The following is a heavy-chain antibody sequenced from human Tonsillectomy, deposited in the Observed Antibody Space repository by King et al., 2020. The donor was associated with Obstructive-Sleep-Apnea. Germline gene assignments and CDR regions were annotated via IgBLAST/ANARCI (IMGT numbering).Heavy chain of an antibody. CDR3: ARVNYDILTGYFLDY. CDR2: IYYSGST. CDR1: GGSISSGGYY. Sequence: VQLQESGPGLVKPSQTLSLTCTVSGGSISSGGYYWSWIRQHPGKGLEWIGDIYYSGSTYYNPSLKSRVTISVDTSKNQFSLKLSSVTAADTAVYYCARVNYDILTGYFLDYWGQGTLVTVSS. J-gene: IGHJ4*02. V-gene: IGHV4-31*03. D-gene: IGHD3-9*01.